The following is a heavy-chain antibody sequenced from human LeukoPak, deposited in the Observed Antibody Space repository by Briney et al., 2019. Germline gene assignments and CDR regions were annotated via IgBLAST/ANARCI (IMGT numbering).Heavy chain of an antibody. CDR1: GYTFTGYY. CDR3: ARVRRYSSSSDAFDI. V-gene: IGHV1-2*02. D-gene: IGHD6-6*01. Sequence: ASVKVSCKASGYTFTGYYMHWVRQAPGQGLEWMGWINPNSGGTNYAQKFQGRVTMTRDTSISTAYMEQSRLRSDDTAVYYCARVRRYSSSSDAFDIWGQGTMVTVSS. J-gene: IGHJ3*02. CDR2: INPNSGGT.